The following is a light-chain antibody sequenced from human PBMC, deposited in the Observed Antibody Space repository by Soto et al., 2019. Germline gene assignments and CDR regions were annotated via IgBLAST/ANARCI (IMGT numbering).Light chain of an antibody. CDR2: AAS. V-gene: IGKV1-39*01. J-gene: IGKJ2*01. Sequence: DIQMTQSPSSLSASVGDRVTITCRASQSISSYLNWYQQKPGKAPKRLIYAASSLQSGVPSRFSGSGSGTDFTLTISSLPPEDFATYYCQQSYSTPYTFGQGTKLEIK. CDR3: QQSYSTPYT. CDR1: QSISSY.